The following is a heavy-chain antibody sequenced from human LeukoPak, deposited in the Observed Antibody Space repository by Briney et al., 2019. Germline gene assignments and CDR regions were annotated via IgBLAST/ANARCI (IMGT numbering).Heavy chain of an antibody. Sequence: SETLSLTCTVSGGSIRSGDYFWSWIRQPPGKGLEWIGHIYYSGTTYYNPSLKSRVTISVDTSKNLFSLKLSSVTAADTAVYYCARDRAYSGYDYTSDYWGQGTLVTVSS. CDR3: ARDRAYSGYDYTSDY. D-gene: IGHD5-12*01. J-gene: IGHJ4*02. CDR1: GGSIRSGDYF. CDR2: IYYSGTT. V-gene: IGHV4-30-4*08.